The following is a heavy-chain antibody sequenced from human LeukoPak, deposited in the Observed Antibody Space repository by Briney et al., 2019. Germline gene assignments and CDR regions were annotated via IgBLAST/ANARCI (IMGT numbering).Heavy chain of an antibody. CDR3: ARAAMTTVVTHLSY. V-gene: IGHV3-21*01. J-gene: IGHJ4*02. CDR1: EFNFSSYY. Sequence: GGSLRLTCAASEFNFSSYYMNWVRQAPGKGLDWDSSISSSSSYIYYADSVKGRFTISRDNAKNSLYLQMNSLRAEDTAVYYCARAAMTTVVTHLSYWGQGTLVTVSS. CDR2: ISSSSSYI. D-gene: IGHD4-23*01.